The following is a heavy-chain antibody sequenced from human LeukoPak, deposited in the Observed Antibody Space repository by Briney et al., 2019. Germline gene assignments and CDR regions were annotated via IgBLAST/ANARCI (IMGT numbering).Heavy chain of an antibody. V-gene: IGHV3-23*01. D-gene: IGHD3-3*01. CDR3: AKVDPLTIFGVAGGIDY. CDR1: GFTFSSYA. J-gene: IGHJ4*02. Sequence: HSGGSLRLSCAASGFTFSSYAMSWVRQAPGKGLEWVSVISGSGGSTYYADSVKGRFTVSRDNSKNTLYLQMNSLRAEDTAVYYCAKVDPLTIFGVAGGIDYWGQGTLVTVSS. CDR2: ISGSGGST.